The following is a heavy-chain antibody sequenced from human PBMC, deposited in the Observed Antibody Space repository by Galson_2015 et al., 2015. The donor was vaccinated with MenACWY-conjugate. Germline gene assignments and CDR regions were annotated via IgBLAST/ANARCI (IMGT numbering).Heavy chain of an antibody. D-gene: IGHD1-26*01. Sequence: SLRLSCAASGFIFNTYWMHWARQAPGRGLVWVSRINPGGSSTTSADSVKDRFTISRDNAKNTLYLQMNSLRPEDTAVFYCAKTRGASFYFDSWGQGTLVTVSS. J-gene: IGHJ4*02. CDR1: GFIFNTYW. V-gene: IGHV3-74*01. CDR3: AKTRGASFYFDS. CDR2: INPGGSST.